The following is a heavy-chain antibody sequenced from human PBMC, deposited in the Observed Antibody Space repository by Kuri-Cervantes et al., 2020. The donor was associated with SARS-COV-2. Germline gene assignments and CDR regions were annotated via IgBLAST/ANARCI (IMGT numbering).Heavy chain of an antibody. J-gene: IGHJ6*03. Sequence: GSLRLSCAVYGGSFSGYYWTWIRQPPGKGLEWIGEINHSGSTNYNPSLKSRVTISVDTSKNQISLKLSSVTAADTAVYYCARRLWSGYSFRYYHYMDVWGKGTTVPSP. CDR3: ARRLWSGYSFRYYHYMDV. V-gene: IGHV4-34*01. D-gene: IGHD3-3*01. CDR1: GGSFSGYY. CDR2: INHSGST.